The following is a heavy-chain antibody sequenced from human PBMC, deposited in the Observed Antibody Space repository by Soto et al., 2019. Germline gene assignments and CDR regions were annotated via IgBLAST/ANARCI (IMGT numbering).Heavy chain of an antibody. CDR1: GGSISSGGYY. V-gene: IGHV4-31*01. J-gene: IGHJ4*02. D-gene: IGHD2-2*02. CDR3: ARGGDIVVVPAAIAVFDY. Sequence: SETLSLTCTVSGGSISSGGYYWSWIRQHPGKGLERIGYIYYSGSTYYNPSLKSQVTISVDTSKNQFSLKLSSVTAADTAVYYCARGGDIVVVPAAIAVFDYWGQGTLVTVSS. CDR2: IYYSGST.